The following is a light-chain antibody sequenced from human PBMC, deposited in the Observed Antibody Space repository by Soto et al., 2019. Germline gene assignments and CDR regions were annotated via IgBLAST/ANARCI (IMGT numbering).Light chain of an antibody. CDR1: NIESKS. J-gene: IGLJ1*01. Sequence: SYELTQPPSVSVAPGQTARITCGGNNIESKSVHWYQQRPGQAPVLVIYVDSDRPSGIPDRFSASISGNTAALTISRVEAGDEADYCCQVWDIISDHYVFGSGTKVTVL. CDR2: VDS. V-gene: IGLV3-21*02. CDR3: QVWDIISDHYV.